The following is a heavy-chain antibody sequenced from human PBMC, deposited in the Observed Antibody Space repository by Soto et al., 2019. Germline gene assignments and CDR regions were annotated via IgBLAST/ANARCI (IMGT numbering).Heavy chain of an antibody. CDR3: AKEAGGGAAMVTSYFEY. J-gene: IGHJ4*02. CDR1: GITFSNYV. D-gene: IGHD5-18*01. CDR2: ISGSGTST. V-gene: IGHV3-23*01. Sequence: PGGSLRLSCAASGITFSNYVLSWVRQAPGKGLEWVSSISGSGTSTYYADSVKGRFSISRDTSKSTLYLHMSSLRADDTAIYYCAKEAGGGAAMVTSYFEYWGQGTLVTVSS.